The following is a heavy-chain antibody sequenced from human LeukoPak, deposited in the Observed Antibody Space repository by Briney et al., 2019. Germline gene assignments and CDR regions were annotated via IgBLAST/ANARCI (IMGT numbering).Heavy chain of an antibody. CDR3: ARAPYCSGGSCYTPYGMDV. D-gene: IGHD2-15*01. Sequence: GGSLRLSCAASGFTFSSYSMNWVRQAPGKGLEWVSYISSSSSTIYYADSVKGRFTISRDNAKNSLYLQMNSLRDEDTAVYYCARAPYCSGGSCYTPYGMDVWGQGTTVTVSS. CDR1: GFTFSSYS. V-gene: IGHV3-48*02. J-gene: IGHJ6*02. CDR2: ISSSSSTI.